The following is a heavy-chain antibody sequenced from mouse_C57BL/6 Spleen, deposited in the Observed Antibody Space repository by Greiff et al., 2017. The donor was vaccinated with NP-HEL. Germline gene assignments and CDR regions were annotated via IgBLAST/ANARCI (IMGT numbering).Heavy chain of an antibody. CDR3: ARRGWGSSYDAMDY. D-gene: IGHD1-1*01. J-gene: IGHJ4*01. CDR1: GYAFTNYL. Sequence: VKLQESGAELVRPGTSVKVSCKASGYAFTNYLIEWVKQRPGQGLEWIGVINPGSGGTNYNEKFKGKATLTADKSSSTAYMQLSSLTSEDSAVYFCARRGWGSSYDAMDYWGQGTSVTVSS. V-gene: IGHV1-54*01. CDR2: INPGSGGT.